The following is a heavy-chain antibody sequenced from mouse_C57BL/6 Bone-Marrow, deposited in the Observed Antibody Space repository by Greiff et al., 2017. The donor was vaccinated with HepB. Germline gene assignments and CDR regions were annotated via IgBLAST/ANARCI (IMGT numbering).Heavy chain of an antibody. CDR3: ARDPPHYYGSSSYYFDY. CDR2: ISDGGSYT. J-gene: IGHJ2*01. D-gene: IGHD1-1*01. V-gene: IGHV5-4*01. CDR1: GFTFSSYA. Sequence: EVQRVESGGGLVKPGGSLKLSCAASGFTFSSYAMSWVRQTPEKRLEWVATISDGGSYTYYPDNVKGRFTISRDNAKNNLYLQMSHLKSEDTAMYYCARDPPHYYGSSSYYFDYWGQGTTLTVSS.